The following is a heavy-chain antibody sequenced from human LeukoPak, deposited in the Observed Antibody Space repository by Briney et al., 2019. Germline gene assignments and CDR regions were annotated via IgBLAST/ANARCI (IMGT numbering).Heavy chain of an antibody. J-gene: IGHJ5*02. CDR3: ARVNFERITVTTYNWFDP. CDR1: GYTFAGYY. V-gene: IGHV1-2*02. CDR2: INPNSGGT. D-gene: IGHD4-17*01. Sequence: ASVKVSCKASGYTFAGYYMHWVRQAPGQGLEWMGWINPNSGGTNYAQKFQGRVTMTRDTSISTAYLELSRLRSDDTAVYYCARVNFERITVTTYNWFDPWGQGTLVTVSS.